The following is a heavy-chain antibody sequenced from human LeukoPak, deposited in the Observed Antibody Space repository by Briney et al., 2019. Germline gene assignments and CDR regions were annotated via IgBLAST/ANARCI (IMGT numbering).Heavy chain of an antibody. CDR2: IIPILGIA. V-gene: IGHV1-69*04. D-gene: IGHD3-10*01. Sequence: ASVKVSCKASGGTFSSYAISWVRQAPGQGLEWMGRIIPILGIANYAQKFQGRVTITADKSTSTAYMELSSLRSEDTAVYYCARTITMVRGVIPSYGMDVWGQGTTVTVSS. CDR1: GGTFSSYA. J-gene: IGHJ6*02. CDR3: ARTITMVRGVIPSYGMDV.